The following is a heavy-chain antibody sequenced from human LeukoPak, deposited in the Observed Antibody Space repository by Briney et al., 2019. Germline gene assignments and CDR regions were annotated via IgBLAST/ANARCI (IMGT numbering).Heavy chain of an antibody. D-gene: IGHD2-8*01. V-gene: IGHV1-24*01. CDR2: FDPEDGEK. Sequence: APVKVSCKVSGYTLTELSMHWVRQAPGQGLEWMGGFDPEDGEKIYAQKFQGRVTMTEDTSTDTAYMELSSLRSEDTAVYYCATDNVYYFDYWGQGTRVTVSS. J-gene: IGHJ4*02. CDR1: GYTLTELS. CDR3: ATDNVYYFDY.